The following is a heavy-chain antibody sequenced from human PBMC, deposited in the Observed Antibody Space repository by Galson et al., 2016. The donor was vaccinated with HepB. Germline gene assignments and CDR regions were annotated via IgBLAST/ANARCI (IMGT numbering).Heavy chain of an antibody. CDR1: GGSFSAYS. V-gene: IGHV4-34*01. CDR2: INHSGST. J-gene: IGHJ5*02. CDR3: ARVASSSWSGWWGFDP. D-gene: IGHD6-13*01. Sequence: ETLFLTCAVYGGSFSAYSWSWIRQPPGQGLEWVGEINHSGSTNSNPSLKSRVTISVDTSKNRFYLRLNAVTAADTGVYYCARVASSSWSGWWGFDPWGRGTPVTVSS.